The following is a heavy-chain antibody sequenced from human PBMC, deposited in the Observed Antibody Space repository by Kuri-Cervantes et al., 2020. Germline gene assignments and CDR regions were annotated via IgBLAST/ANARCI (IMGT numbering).Heavy chain of an antibody. Sequence: SETLSLTCTVSGDSISSGSYHWTWIRQPAGKGLEWIGRIYPNGSTNYNPSLRSRVTISIDTSKNQFSLKLSSVTAADTAVYYCARDILEGFSRANWFDPWGQGTLVTVSS. CDR1: GDSISSGSYH. J-gene: IGHJ5*02. V-gene: IGHV4-61*02. CDR3: ARDILEGFSRANWFDP. D-gene: IGHD3-3*01. CDR2: IYPNGST.